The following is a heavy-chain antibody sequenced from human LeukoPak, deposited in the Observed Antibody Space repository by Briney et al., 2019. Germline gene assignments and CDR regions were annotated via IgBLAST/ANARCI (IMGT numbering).Heavy chain of an antibody. CDR2: IYYGGSS. CDR1: GGSISTYY. D-gene: IGHD2-8*01. J-gene: IGHJ4*02. Sequence: PSETLSLTCIVSGGSISTYYWSWIRQAPGKGLEWIGYIYYGGSSNPNPSLKSRVTMSLDTSKNQFSLKLSSVTAADTAVYYCARNGRGYSFDYWGQGTLVTVSS. V-gene: IGHV4-59*01. CDR3: ARNGRGYSFDY.